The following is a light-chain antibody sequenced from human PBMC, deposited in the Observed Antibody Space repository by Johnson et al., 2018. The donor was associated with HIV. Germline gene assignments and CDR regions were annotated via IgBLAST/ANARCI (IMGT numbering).Light chain of an antibody. CDR2: ENN. CDR1: SSNIGNNY. J-gene: IGLJ1*01. Sequence: QSVLTQPPSVSAAPGQKVTISCSGSSSNIGNNYVSWYQQLPGTAPKLLIYENNKQPSGIPDRFSGSKSGTSATLGITGLQTGDEADYYCGTWDSSLSAVVFGTGTKVTVL. V-gene: IGLV1-51*02. CDR3: GTWDSSLSAVV.